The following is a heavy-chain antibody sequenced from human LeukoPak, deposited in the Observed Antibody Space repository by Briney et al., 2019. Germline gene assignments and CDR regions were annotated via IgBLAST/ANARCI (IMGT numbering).Heavy chain of an antibody. D-gene: IGHD2-2*02. CDR3: ARTRGGCSSTSCYSPDDAFDI. V-gene: IGHV1-2*02. CDR2: INPNSGGT. Sequence: AASVKVSCKASGYTFTGYYMHWVRPAPGQGLGWMGWINPNSGGTNYAQKFQGRVTMTRDTPISTAYLELSRLRSDDTAVYYCARTRGGCSSTSCYSPDDAFDIWGQGTMVTVSS. CDR1: GYTFTGYY. J-gene: IGHJ3*02.